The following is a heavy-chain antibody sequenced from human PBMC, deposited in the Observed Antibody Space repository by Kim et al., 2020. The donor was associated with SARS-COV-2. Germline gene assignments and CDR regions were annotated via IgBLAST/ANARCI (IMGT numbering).Heavy chain of an antibody. CDR3: ARRGYSYGYGGYYFDY. D-gene: IGHD5-18*01. Sequence: SETLSLTCTVSGGSISSGDYYWSWIRQPPGKGLEWIGYIYYSGSTYYNPSLKSRVTISVDTSKNQFSLKLSSVTAADTAVYYCARRGYSYGYGGYYFDYWGQGTLVTVSS. CDR2: IYYSGST. V-gene: IGHV4-30-4*01. J-gene: IGHJ4*02. CDR1: GGSISSGDYY.